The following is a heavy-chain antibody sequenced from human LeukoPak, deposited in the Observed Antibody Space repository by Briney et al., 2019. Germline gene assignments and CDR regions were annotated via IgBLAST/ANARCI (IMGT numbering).Heavy chain of an antibody. CDR3: ARDGNCSGGSCYLDWFDP. V-gene: IGHV4-4*07. Sequence: SETLSLTCTVSGGSISSYYSSWIRQPAGKGLEWIGRIYTSGSTNYNPSLKSRVTMSVDTSKNQFSLKLSSVTAADTAVYYCARDGNCSGGSCYLDWFDPWGQGTLVTVSS. CDR2: IYTSGST. D-gene: IGHD2-15*01. J-gene: IGHJ5*02. CDR1: GGSISSYY.